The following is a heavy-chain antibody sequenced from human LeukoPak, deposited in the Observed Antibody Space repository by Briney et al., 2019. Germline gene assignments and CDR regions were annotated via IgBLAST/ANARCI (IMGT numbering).Heavy chain of an antibody. J-gene: IGHJ4*02. CDR3: ARSADCSGGSCRQFDY. V-gene: IGHV3-66*01. CDR2: IYSGGSQ. Sequence: GGSLRLSCAASGFTVRSNYMRWVRRAPGKGLEGVLVIYSGGSQYYGDAVKGRFTIASDNSQDTLFLQMNSLRAEDTAVHYCARSADCSGGSCRQFDYWRQGTLVTVS. CDR1: GFTVRSNY. D-gene: IGHD2-15*01.